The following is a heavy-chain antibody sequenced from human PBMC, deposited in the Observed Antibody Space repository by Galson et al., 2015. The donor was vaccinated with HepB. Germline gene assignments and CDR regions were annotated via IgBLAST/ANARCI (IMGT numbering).Heavy chain of an antibody. V-gene: IGHV3-23*01. CDR3: AKEGTYYYGSGSEYGMDV. Sequence: SLRLSCAASGFTFSSYAMSWVRQAPGKGLEWVSAISGSGGSTYYADSVKGRFTISRDNSKNTLYLQMNSLRAEDTAVYYCAKEGTYYYGSGSEYGMDVWGQGTTVTVSS. J-gene: IGHJ6*02. D-gene: IGHD3-10*01. CDR2: ISGSGGST. CDR1: GFTFSSYA.